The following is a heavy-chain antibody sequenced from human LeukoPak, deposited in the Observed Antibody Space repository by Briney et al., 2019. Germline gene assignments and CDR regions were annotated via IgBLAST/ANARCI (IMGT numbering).Heavy chain of an antibody. D-gene: IGHD2-21*01. CDR3: ATNLTHMACFDY. V-gene: IGHV3-48*03. CDR2: ISSSGSTI. Sequence: PGGSLRLSCAASGFTFSSYEMNWVRQAPGKGLEWVSYISSSGSTIYYADSVKGRFTISRDNAKNSLYLQMNSLRAEDTAVYYCATNLTHMACFDYWGQGTLVTVSS. J-gene: IGHJ4*02. CDR1: GFTFSSYE.